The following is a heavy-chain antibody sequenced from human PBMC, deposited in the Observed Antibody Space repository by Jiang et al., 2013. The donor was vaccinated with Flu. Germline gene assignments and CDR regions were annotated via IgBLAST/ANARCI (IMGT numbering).Heavy chain of an antibody. CDR3: ARDRGDGYNQIDY. Sequence: VQLVESGGGVVQPGRSLRLSCAASGFTFSDYSMHWVRQAPGKGLESVAVTSHDGNSKYYADSVKGRFTISRDNSKNTLYLQVNSLRADDTALYYCARDRGDGYNQIDYWGQGTLVTVSS. J-gene: IGHJ4*02. CDR1: GFTFSDYS. V-gene: IGHV3-30-3*01. D-gene: IGHD5-24*01. CDR2: TSHDGNSK.